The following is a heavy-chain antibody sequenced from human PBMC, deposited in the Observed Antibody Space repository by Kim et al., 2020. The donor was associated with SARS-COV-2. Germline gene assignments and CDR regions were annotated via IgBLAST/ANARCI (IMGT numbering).Heavy chain of an antibody. V-gene: IGHV3-7*01. Sequence: GGSLRLFCVASGFPFSNFWMNWVRQAPGKGLEWLARIKDDGSETFYADSVKGRFTISRDNPKNSLFLQMSSLRAANTAVYYCARGHYYDYQRGKGTLVTGCS. CDR2: IKDDGSET. J-gene: IGHJ4*02. D-gene: IGHD3-16*01. CDR1: GFPFSNFW. CDR3: ARGHYYDYQ.